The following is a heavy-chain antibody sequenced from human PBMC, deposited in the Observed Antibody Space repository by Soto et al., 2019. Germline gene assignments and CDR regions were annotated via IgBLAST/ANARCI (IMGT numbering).Heavy chain of an antibody. J-gene: IGHJ4*02. CDR2: ITAYNGNR. Sequence: QIQLVQSGPEVKKPGASVKVSCKASGYTFSNYGIKWVRQAPGQGLEWVGWITAYNGNRHHAEKFQGRVTMTTDTSTSTTYMELRSLTSDDTAVXXXXXXXXXXXXXXXXXSDYWGQGTLVTVSS. CDR3: XXXXXXXXXXXXXXSDY. CDR1: GYTFSNYG. V-gene: IGHV1-18*04.